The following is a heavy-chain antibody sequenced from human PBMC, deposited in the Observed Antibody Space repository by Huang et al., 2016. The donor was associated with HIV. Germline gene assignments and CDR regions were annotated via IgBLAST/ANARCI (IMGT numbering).Heavy chain of an antibody. CDR1: TVTFSAYW. D-gene: IGHD2-8*01. V-gene: IGHV3-7*01. CDR2: IRQYGSEK. J-gene: IGHJ6*02. CDR3: ATKASAMDV. Sequence: LLVESGGGLVRPGGSLRLSCAGSTVTFSAYWMSWVRQAPGQGLEWVASIRQYGSEKHYVDFVEGRFNISRDNAKKLLFLEMRSLGVDDTAVYFCATKASAMDVWGQGTTVTVSS.